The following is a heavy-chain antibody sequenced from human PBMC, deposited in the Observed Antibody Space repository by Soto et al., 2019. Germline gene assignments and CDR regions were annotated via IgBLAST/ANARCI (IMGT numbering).Heavy chain of an antibody. CDR3: ARHGIAAATNWFDP. D-gene: IGHD6-13*01. V-gene: IGHV4-39*01. CDR2: IYYRGST. Sequence: SETLSLTCTVSGGSISSSSYYWGWIRQPPGKGLEWIGSIYYRGSTYYNPSLKSRVTISVDTSKNQFSLKLSSVTAADTAVYYCARHGIAAATNWFDPWGQGTLVTVSS. CDR1: GGSISSSSYY. J-gene: IGHJ5*02.